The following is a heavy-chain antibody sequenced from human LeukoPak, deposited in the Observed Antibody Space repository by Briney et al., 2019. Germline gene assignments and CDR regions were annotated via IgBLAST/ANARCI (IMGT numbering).Heavy chain of an antibody. CDR1: GFNFSSYA. Sequence: PGGSLRLSCAAPGFNFSSYAMTWVRQAPGKGLEWVSAISGSGGSTYYADSVKGRFTISRDNSKNTLYLQMNSLRAEDTAVYYCARGPHLYCSSTSCSPGYYYYGMDVWGQGTTVTVSS. CDR3: ARGPHLYCSSTSCSPGYYYYGMDV. CDR2: ISGSGGST. D-gene: IGHD2-2*01. J-gene: IGHJ6*02. V-gene: IGHV3-23*01.